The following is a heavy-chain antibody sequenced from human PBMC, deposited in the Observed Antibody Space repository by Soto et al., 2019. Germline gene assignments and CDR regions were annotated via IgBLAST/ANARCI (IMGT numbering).Heavy chain of an antibody. Sequence: QVQLQESGPGLVKPSQTLSLTCTVSGGSISSGDYYWSWIRQPPGKGLEWIGYLYYSGSTYYNPSLKSRVTLTLDTPSNQFTLRLSSLTAADTAVYYCATFGVIGEPFDYWGQGTLVTVSP. CDR2: LYYSGST. V-gene: IGHV4-30-4*01. CDR1: GGSISSGDYY. D-gene: IGHD3-10*01. CDR3: ATFGVIGEPFDY. J-gene: IGHJ4*02.